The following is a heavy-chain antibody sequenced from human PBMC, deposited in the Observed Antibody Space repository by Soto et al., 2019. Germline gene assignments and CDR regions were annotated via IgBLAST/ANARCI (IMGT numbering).Heavy chain of an antibody. Sequence: QVQLVESGGGVVQPGASLRLSCVGSGFTFRSYVIHWVRQAPGKGLEWVALTSYDGSNKYYDDSVKGRFTISRDNSRNTVNLHMDSLRREDTAFYYCARWGTTGGLDVWGQGTLVSVSS. CDR2: TSYDGSNK. CDR3: ARWGTTGGLDV. CDR1: GFTFRSYV. D-gene: IGHD3-16*01. V-gene: IGHV3-30*19. J-gene: IGHJ4*02.